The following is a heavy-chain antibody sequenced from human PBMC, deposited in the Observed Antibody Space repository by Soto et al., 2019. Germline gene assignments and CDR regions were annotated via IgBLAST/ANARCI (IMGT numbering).Heavy chain of an antibody. CDR1: GYTFTGYY. Sequence: VSVKVSCKASGYTFTGYYMRWVRQAPGQGLEWMGWINPNSGGTNYAQKFQGWVTMTRDTSISTAYMELSRLRSDDTAVYYCARDPGGGYDSGYYYGMDVWGQGTTVTVSS. V-gene: IGHV1-2*04. D-gene: IGHD5-12*01. J-gene: IGHJ6*02. CDR2: INPNSGGT. CDR3: ARDPGGGYDSGYYYGMDV.